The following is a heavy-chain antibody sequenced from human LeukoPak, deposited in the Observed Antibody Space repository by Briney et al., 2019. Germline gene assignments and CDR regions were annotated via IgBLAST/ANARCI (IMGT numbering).Heavy chain of an antibody. D-gene: IGHD5-18*01. J-gene: IGHJ5*02. CDR2: ISYSGST. CDR1: GGSISSYY. Sequence: PSETLSLTCTVSGGSISSYYWSWIRQPPGKGLEWIGYISYSGSTNYNPPLKSRVTISVDTSKNQFSLKLSSVTAADTAVYYCARGVYNYGGHNWFDPWGQGTLVTVSS. CDR3: ARGVYNYGGHNWFDP. V-gene: IGHV4-59*01.